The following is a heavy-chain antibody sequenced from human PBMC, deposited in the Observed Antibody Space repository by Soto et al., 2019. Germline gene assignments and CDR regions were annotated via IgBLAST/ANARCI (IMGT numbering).Heavy chain of an antibody. Sequence: PSETMSLTCAVSRGSLSRGGYSWSWIRQPPGKGLEWIGYIYHSGSTYYNPSLKSRVTISVDRSKNQFSLKLSSVTAADTAVYYCARALGGYDYVFDYWGQGTLVSVTS. CDR3: ARALGGYDYVFDY. CDR2: IYHSGST. J-gene: IGHJ4*02. CDR1: RGSLSRGGYS. D-gene: IGHD5-12*01. V-gene: IGHV4-30-2*01.